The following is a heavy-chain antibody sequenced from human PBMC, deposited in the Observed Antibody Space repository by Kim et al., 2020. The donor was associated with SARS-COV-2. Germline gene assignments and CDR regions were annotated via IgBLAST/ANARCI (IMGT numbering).Heavy chain of an antibody. J-gene: IGHJ2*01. Sequence: GGSLRLSCAASGFTFSSYAMSWVRQAPGKGLEWVSAISGSGGSTYYADSVKGRFTISRDNSKNTLYLQMNSLRAEDTAVYYCAKPLYSSSWYHVDWYFDLWGHGTLVTVSS. V-gene: IGHV3-23*01. D-gene: IGHD6-13*01. CDR1: GFTFSSYA. CDR3: AKPLYSSSWYHVDWYFDL. CDR2: ISGSGGST.